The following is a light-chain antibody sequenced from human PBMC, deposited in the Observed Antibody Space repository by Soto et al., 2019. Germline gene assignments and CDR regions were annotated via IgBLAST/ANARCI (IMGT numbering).Light chain of an antibody. V-gene: IGKV3-20*01. Sequence: EIVLTQSPGTLSLSPGERVTLSCRASQSVSSSYLAWYQQKPAQAPRLLIYGASNRDTGIPDRFSGSGSGTDFTLTISRLELEDFAVYYCQQYGGSPPYTFGQGTKLEIK. J-gene: IGKJ2*01. CDR2: GAS. CDR1: QSVSSSY. CDR3: QQYGGSPPYT.